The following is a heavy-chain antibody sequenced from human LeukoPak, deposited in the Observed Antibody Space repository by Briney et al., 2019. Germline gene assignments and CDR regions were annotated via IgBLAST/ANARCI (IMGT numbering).Heavy chain of an antibody. D-gene: IGHD6-6*01. CDR3: ARVSIVPLVYFQH. Sequence: SETLSLTCAVYGGSFSGYYWSWIRQPPGKGLEWIGEINHSGSTNYNPSLKSRVTISVDTSKNQFSLKLSSVTAADTAVYYCARVSIVPLVYFQHWGQGTLVTVSS. V-gene: IGHV4-34*01. CDR1: GGSFSGYY. J-gene: IGHJ1*01. CDR2: INHSGST.